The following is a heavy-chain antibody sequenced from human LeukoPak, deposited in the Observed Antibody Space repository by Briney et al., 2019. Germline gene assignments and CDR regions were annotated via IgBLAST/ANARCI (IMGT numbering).Heavy chain of an antibody. D-gene: IGHD5-24*01. Sequence: GASVKVSCKASGYTFTSYAMNWVRQSPGQGLEWVGWINTNTGNPTYAQGFTGRFVFSLDTSVSTAYLQISSLKAEDTAVYYCAREGLMATPDYWGQGTLVTASS. CDR3: AREGLMATPDY. V-gene: IGHV7-4-1*02. CDR2: INTNTGNP. CDR1: GYTFTSYA. J-gene: IGHJ4*02.